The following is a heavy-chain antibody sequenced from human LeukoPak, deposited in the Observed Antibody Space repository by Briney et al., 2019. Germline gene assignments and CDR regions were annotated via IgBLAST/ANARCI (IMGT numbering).Heavy chain of an antibody. Sequence: GGSLRLSCAASGFSFSNYDMHWVRQAPGKGLDWVAVVSFDGSKKYYADSVKGRFTISRDNSKNTLYLQMNTLRPDDTAVYYCTRAKRGPFDYWGQGTLVTVSS. CDR2: VSFDGSKK. J-gene: IGHJ4*01. CDR3: TRAKRGPFDY. V-gene: IGHV3-30*03. CDR1: GFSFSNYD.